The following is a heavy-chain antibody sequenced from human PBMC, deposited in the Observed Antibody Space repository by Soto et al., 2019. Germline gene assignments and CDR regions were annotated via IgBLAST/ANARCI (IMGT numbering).Heavy chain of an antibody. D-gene: IGHD3-10*02. Sequence: KGLEWVAVISYAGRNKYSADSVKGRFTISRDNSKNALYLQMTSLRAEDTVVYYCNFFFFKAEDGIRDVRSVSAFLLNRSSDL. V-gene: IGHV3-30*03. CDR3: NFFFFKAEDGIRDVRSVSAFLLNRSSDL. CDR2: ISYAGRNK. J-gene: IGHJ2*01.